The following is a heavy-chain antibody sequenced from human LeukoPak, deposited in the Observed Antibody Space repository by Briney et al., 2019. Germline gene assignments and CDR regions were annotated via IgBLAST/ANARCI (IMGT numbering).Heavy chain of an antibody. CDR3: ARGSSSWFSTPFDY. J-gene: IGHJ4*02. CDR1: GGSISSYY. V-gene: IGHV4-59*01. Sequence: SETLSLTCTVSGGSISSYYWSWIRQPPGKGLEWIGYIYYSGSTNYNPSLKSRVTISVDTSKNQFSLKLSSVTAADTAVYYCARGSSSWFSTPFDYWGQGTLVTVSS. CDR2: IYYSGST. D-gene: IGHD6-13*01.